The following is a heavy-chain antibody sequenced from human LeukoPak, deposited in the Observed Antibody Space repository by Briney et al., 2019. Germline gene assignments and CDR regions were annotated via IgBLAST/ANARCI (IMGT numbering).Heavy chain of an antibody. Sequence: PSETLSLTCAVSGGSISSTTYYWGWIRQPPGKGLEWIGSIFYSGTTYYNTSLKSRATISVDTSKNQFSLRLSSVTAADTAVYYCARGFVVGGRRGIEDIVVVVAATQAFDIWGQGTMVTVSS. J-gene: IGHJ3*02. CDR2: IFYSGTT. V-gene: IGHV4-39*07. CDR3: ARGFVVGGRRGIEDIVVVVAATQAFDI. CDR1: GGSISSTTYY. D-gene: IGHD2-15*01.